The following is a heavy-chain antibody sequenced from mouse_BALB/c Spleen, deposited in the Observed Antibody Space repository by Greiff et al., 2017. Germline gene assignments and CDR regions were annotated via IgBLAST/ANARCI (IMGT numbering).Heavy chain of an antibody. D-gene: IGHD1-2*01. V-gene: IGHV1-54*01. CDR1: GYAFTNYL. Sequence: QVQLQQSGAELVRPGTSVKVSCKASGYAFTNYLIEWVKQRPGQGLEWIGVINPGSGGTNYNEKFKGKATLTADKSSSTAYMQLSSLTSDDSAVYFCARGETFHYYGYKGFAYWGQGTLVTVSA. J-gene: IGHJ3*01. CDR2: INPGSGGT. CDR3: ARGETFHYYGYKGFAY.